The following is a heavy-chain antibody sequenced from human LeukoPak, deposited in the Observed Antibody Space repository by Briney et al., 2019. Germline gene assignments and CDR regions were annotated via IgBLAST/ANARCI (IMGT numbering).Heavy chain of an antibody. CDR1: GGSISSYY. CDR3: ARHGPDCSGGSCYSLIDY. J-gene: IGHJ4*02. V-gene: IGHV4-59*08. D-gene: IGHD2-15*01. CDR2: IYYSGST. Sequence: PSETLSLTCTVSGGSISSYYWSWLRQPPGKGLEWFGYIYYSGSTNYNPSLKSRVTISVDTSKNQFSLKLSSVTAADTAVYYCARHGPDCSGGSCYSLIDYWGQGTLVTVSS.